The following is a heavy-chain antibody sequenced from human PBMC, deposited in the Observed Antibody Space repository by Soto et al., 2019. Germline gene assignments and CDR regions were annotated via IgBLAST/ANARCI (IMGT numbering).Heavy chain of an antibody. Sequence: SVKVSCKASGGTFSSYAISWVRQAPGQGLEWMGGIIPIFGTANYAQKFQGRVTITADESTSTAYMELSSLRSEDTAVYYCARDFVRHIVVVTAPDYYYYGMDVWGQGTTVTVSS. CDR3: ARDFVRHIVVVTAPDYYYYGMDV. J-gene: IGHJ6*02. V-gene: IGHV1-69*13. D-gene: IGHD2-21*02. CDR2: IIPIFGTA. CDR1: GGTFSSYA.